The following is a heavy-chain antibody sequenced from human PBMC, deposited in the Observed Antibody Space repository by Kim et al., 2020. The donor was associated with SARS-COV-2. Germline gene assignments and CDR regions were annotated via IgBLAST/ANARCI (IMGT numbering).Heavy chain of an antibody. J-gene: IGHJ4*02. CDR3: AKASSRSYFDY. V-gene: IGHV3-9*01. CDR2: ISWNSGSI. D-gene: IGHD3-10*01. Sequence: GGSLRLSCAASGFTFDDYAMHWVRQAPGKGLEWVSGISWNSGSIGYADSVKGRFTISRDNAKNSLYLQMNSLRAEDTALYYCAKASSRSYFDYWGKGTLVTLSS. CDR1: GFTFDDYA.